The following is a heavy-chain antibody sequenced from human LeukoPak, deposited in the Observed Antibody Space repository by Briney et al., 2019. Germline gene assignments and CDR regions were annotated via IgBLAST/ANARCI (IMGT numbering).Heavy chain of an antibody. J-gene: IGHJ4*02. CDR3: SLYGSGSYEEDYFDY. CDR1: GGSISTYV. CDR2: ISDSGST. D-gene: IGHD3-10*01. Sequence: PSETLSLTCTVSGGSISTYVWSWIRQTAGKGLEWIGRISDSGSTRYNPSLKSRVTMSVDTSKNQFSLKLDSVTAADTAVYYCSLYGSGSYEEDYFDYWGQGTPVTVSS. V-gene: IGHV4-4*07.